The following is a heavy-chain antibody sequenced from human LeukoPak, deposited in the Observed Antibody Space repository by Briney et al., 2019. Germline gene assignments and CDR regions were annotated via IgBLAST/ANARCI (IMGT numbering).Heavy chain of an antibody. V-gene: IGHV4-4*07. CDR2: IYTSGDT. CDR3: AREIYDFADYEGFAWFDP. CDR1: GGSISSYY. Sequence: PSETLSRTCTVSGGSISSYYWSWIRQPAGKGLEWIGHIYTSGDTNYNPSLKSRVTMSVDTSKNLFSLRLSSVTAADTAVYYCAREIYDFADYEGFAWFDPWGQGILVTVSS. D-gene: IGHD4-17*01. J-gene: IGHJ5*02.